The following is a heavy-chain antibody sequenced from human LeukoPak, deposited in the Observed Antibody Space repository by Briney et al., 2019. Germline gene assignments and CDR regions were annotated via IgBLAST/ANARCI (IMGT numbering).Heavy chain of an antibody. CDR1: GFSFSTYW. Sequence: GGSLTLSCAAPGFSFSTYWMHWVRQVPGKGWGWVSRINSDGSTTNYADSVKGRFTISRDNAKNTLFLQMNSLRAEDTSLYYCATALRYFDWFGWGQGTMVTVSS. J-gene: IGHJ3*01. D-gene: IGHD3-9*01. CDR2: INSDGSTT. V-gene: IGHV3-74*01. CDR3: ATALRYFDWFG.